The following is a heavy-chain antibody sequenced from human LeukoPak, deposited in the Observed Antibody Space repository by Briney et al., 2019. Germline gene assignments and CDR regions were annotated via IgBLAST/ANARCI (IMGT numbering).Heavy chain of an antibody. CDR2: IGSKANNYAT. J-gene: IGHJ3*01. CDR3: AKDAIAYNGVYDAFDV. D-gene: IGHD1-1*01. Sequence: PGGSLRLSCAASGFTFSGSNIHWVRQASGKGLEWVGRIGSKANNYATAYAASVKGRFTISRDDSKNTLFLQMSSLRAEDMAVYYCAKDAIAYNGVYDAFDVWGQGTMVTVSS. CDR1: GFTFSGSN. V-gene: IGHV3-73*01.